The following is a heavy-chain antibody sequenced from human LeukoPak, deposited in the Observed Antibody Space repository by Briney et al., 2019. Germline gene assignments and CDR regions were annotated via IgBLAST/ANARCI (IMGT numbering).Heavy chain of an antibody. D-gene: IGHD3-22*01. CDR1: GFTFDDYA. J-gene: IGHJ3*02. CDR2: ISWNSGTI. V-gene: IGHV3-9*01. Sequence: GGSLRLSCAASGFTFDDYAMHWVRHPPGKGLEWVSGISWNSGTIVYADSVKGRFTISRDNAKNSLYVQMNSLRAEDTALYYCAKDYDSSGYDAFDIWGQGTMVTVSS. CDR3: AKDYDSSGYDAFDI.